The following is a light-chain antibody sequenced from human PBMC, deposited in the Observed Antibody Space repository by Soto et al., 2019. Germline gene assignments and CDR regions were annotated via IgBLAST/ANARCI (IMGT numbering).Light chain of an antibody. V-gene: IGKV3-20*01. CDR2: DIS. CDR1: QTVSRN. J-gene: IGKJ1*01. CDR3: QQYTTSSWT. Sequence: SQSPATLSVSPGERATLYCRASQTVSRNLAWYQQRPGQATRLLIYDISSRATGIPDRFSGSGSGTDFTLTISRLEPEDFAVYYCQQYTTSSWTFGQGSMVAIK.